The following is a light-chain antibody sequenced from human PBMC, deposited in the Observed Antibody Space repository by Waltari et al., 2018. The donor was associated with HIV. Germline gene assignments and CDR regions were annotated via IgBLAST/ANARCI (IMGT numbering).Light chain of an antibody. CDR3: QAWDSGTIV. V-gene: IGLV3-1*01. J-gene: IGLJ3*02. CDR2: LDT. CDR1: HLGHTS. Sequence: SYDLTQPPSVSVSSAQTATVTSSGGHLGHTSVSWYQQRSGQSPVLVLYLDTKRPPGIPERFCGSTSENTATLTINETQPLDEAHYSCQAWDSGTIVFGGGTSLTVL.